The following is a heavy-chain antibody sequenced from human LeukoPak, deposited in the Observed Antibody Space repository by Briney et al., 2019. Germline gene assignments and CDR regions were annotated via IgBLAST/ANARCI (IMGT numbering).Heavy chain of an antibody. J-gene: IGHJ4*02. CDR1: GFTFSSYS. CDR2: ISSSSSYI. Sequence: PGRSLRLSCAASGFTFSSYSMNWVRLAPGKGLEWVSSISSSSSYIYYADSVKGRFTISRDNAKNSLYLQMNSLRAEDTAVYYCARDRSSSWYLDNWGQGTLVTVSS. CDR3: ARDRSSSWYLDN. V-gene: IGHV3-21*01. D-gene: IGHD6-13*01.